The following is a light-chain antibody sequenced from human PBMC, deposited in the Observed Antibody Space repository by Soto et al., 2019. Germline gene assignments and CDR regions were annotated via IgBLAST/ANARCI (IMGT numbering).Light chain of an antibody. Sequence: QSALTQPASVSGSPGQSITISCTGTSSDVVGYNYVSWYQQHPGKAPKLMIYDVSNRPSGVSNRFSGSKSGNTASLTISGLQAEDEADYYCSSYTSSSTLEGVFGTGTKVTV. CDR3: SSYTSSSTLEGV. J-gene: IGLJ1*01. CDR2: DVS. V-gene: IGLV2-14*01. CDR1: SSDVVGYNY.